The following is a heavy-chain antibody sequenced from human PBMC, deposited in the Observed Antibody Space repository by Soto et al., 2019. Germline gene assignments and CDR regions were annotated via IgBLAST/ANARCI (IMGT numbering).Heavy chain of an antibody. CDR1: GFTFDSYG. CDR2: ISSDGNNK. CDR3: GKDLLPNTVTTCGA. Sequence: QVQLVESGGGVVQPGRSLRLSCAASGFTFDSYGMQWVRQAPGKGLEWVAVISSDGNNKYYADSVKGRFTISRDNFKYPLYLEMSSLRADCTAVYYCGKDLLPNTVTTCGAWGQGTLVTVSS. V-gene: IGHV3-30*18. J-gene: IGHJ5*02. D-gene: IGHD4-17*01.